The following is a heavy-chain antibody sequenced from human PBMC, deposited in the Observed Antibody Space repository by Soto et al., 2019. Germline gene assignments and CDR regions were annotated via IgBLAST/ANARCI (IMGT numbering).Heavy chain of an antibody. V-gene: IGHV5-51*01. Sequence: TGESLKISCKGSGYSFTSYWIGWVRQMPGKGLEWMGIIYPGDSDTRYSPSFQGQVTISADKSISTAYLQWSSLKASDTAMYYCARPPRYCSGGSCYKHWGQGTLVTVSS. CDR1: GYSFTSYW. D-gene: IGHD2-15*01. CDR2: IYPGDSDT. CDR3: ARPPRYCSGGSCYKH. J-gene: IGHJ4*02.